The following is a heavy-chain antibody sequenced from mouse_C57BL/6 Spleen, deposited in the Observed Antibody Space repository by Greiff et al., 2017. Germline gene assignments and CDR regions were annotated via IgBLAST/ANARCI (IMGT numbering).Heavy chain of an antibody. CDR2: IFPGSGST. CDR1: GYTFTDYY. CDR3: ARSYGSSYGGYFDV. Sequence: VQLKESGPELVKPGASVKISCKASGYTFTDYYINWVKQRPGQGLEWIGWIFPGSGSTYYNEKFKGKATLTVDKSSSTAYMLLSSLTSEDSAVYFCARSYGSSYGGYFDVWGTGTTVTVSS. D-gene: IGHD1-1*01. V-gene: IGHV1-75*01. J-gene: IGHJ1*03.